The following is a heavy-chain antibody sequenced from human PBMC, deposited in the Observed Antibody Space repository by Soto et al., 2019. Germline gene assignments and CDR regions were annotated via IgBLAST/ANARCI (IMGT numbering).Heavy chain of an antibody. CDR2: INHSGST. J-gene: IGHJ6*02. CDR3: ARGRYVYYYGSGSYYYYYYGMDV. V-gene: IGHV4-34*01. Sequence: SSETLSLTCAVYGGSFSGYYWSWIRQPPGKGLEWIGEINHSGSTNYNPSLKSRVTISVDTSKNQFSLKLSSVTAADTAVYYCARGRYVYYYGSGSYYYYYYGMDVWGQGTTVTVSS. D-gene: IGHD3-10*01. CDR1: GGSFSGYY.